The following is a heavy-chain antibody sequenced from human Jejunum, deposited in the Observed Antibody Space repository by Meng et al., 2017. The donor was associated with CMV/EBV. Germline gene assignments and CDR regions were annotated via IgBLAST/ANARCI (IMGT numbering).Heavy chain of an antibody. D-gene: IGHD5-12*01. CDR1: GNTFRSYG. CDR2: ISGYNGNT. V-gene: IGHV1-18*03. CDR3: ARSGINDYGFFDY. J-gene: IGHJ4*02. Sequence: KVPGNTFRSYGIHWVRQAPGQGLEWMGWISGYNGNTNYAQRLQGRVTMTTDTSTSTAYMELRSLRSDDMAVYYCARSGINDYGFFDYWGQGTLVTVSS.